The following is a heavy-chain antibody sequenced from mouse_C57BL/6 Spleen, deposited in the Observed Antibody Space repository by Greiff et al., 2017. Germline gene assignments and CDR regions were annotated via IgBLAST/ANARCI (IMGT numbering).Heavy chain of an antibody. J-gene: IGHJ4*01. CDR2: INPSTGGT. D-gene: IGHD2-3*01. CDR1: GYSFTGYY. V-gene: IGHV1-42*01. Sequence: EVQLQQSGPELVKPGASVKISCKASGYSFTGYYMNWVKQSPEKSLEWIGEINPSTGGTTYNQKFKAKATLTVDKSSSTAYMQLKRLTSEDSAVYYCAKWLLRMDYWGQGTSVTVSS. CDR3: AKWLLRMDY.